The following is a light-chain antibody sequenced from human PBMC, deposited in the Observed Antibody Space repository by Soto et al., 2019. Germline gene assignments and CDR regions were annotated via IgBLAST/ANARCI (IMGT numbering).Light chain of an antibody. J-gene: IGKJ4*01. Sequence: EIVMTQSPATLSVSPGERATLSCRASQSVSSNLAWYQQKPGQTPRLLIYGASTRATGISARFSGSGCGTTFTLTTSSLQYEDFAVNYCWQYNNCPPLTFGGGTKVEIK. CDR1: QSVSSN. CDR2: GAS. CDR3: WQYNNCPPLT. V-gene: IGKV3-15*01.